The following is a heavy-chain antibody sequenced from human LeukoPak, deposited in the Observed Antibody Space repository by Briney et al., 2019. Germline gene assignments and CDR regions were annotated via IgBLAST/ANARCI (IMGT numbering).Heavy chain of an antibody. D-gene: IGHD3-10*01. CDR3: ALTGVRGYFDY. Sequence: RTSETLSLTCTVSGGSISSSSYYWGWIRQPPGKGLEWIGSIYYSGSTYYNPSLKSRVTISVDTSKNQFSLKLSSVTAADTAMYYCALTGVRGYFDYWGQGSLVSVSS. CDR2: IYYSGST. CDR1: GGSISSSSYY. J-gene: IGHJ4*02. V-gene: IGHV4-39*01.